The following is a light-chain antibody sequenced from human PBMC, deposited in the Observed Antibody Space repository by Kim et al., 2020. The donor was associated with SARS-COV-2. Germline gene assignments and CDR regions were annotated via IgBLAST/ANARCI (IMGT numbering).Light chain of an antibody. J-gene: IGKJ1*01. CDR2: GAS. CDR3: QQYNDWRS. Sequence: SVSPGERGTLSGRASQSVDTNLAWYQQKPGQAPSLVLYGASTRATGIPARFSGSGSGTEFTLTISSLQSEDFATYYCQQYNDWRSFGQGTKVDIK. CDR1: QSVDTN. V-gene: IGKV3-15*01.